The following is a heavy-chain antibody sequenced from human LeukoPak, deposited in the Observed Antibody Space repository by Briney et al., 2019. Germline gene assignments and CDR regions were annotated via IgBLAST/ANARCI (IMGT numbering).Heavy chain of an antibody. CDR3: AHTYDFWSGYYL. V-gene: IGHV2-5*01. CDR2: IYWNDDK. J-gene: IGHJ4*02. Sequence: SGPTLVNPTPTLTLTCTFCVLSLSTSGVGVGWIRQPPGKALDRLALIYWNDDKRYGASLKSRLTITKDNSKNQVVLTMTNMDPVDTATYYCAHTYDFWSGYYLWGRGTLVTVSS. CDR1: VLSLSTSGVG. D-gene: IGHD3-3*01.